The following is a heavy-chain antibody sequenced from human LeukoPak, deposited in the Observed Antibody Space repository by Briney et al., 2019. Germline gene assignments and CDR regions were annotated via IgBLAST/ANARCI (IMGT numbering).Heavy chain of an antibody. J-gene: IGHJ4*02. CDR1: GFIFSTYA. Sequence: TGGSLRLSCAASGFIFSTYAMSWVRQAPGKGLEWVSGIGGSGGSTNYADSVKGRFTISRDNAKNSLHLQMHSLRAEDTAVYYCARRRNSSSWYYFDYWGQGTLVTVSS. CDR3: ARRRNSSSWYYFDY. V-gene: IGHV3-23*01. D-gene: IGHD6-13*01. CDR2: IGGSGGST.